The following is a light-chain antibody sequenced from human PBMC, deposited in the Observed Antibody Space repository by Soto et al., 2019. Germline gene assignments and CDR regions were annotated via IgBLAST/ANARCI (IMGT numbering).Light chain of an antibody. J-gene: IGKJ1*01. Sequence: DVVMTQSPLSLPVTLGQPASISCRSSQSLIHSDGNTYLNWFQQRPGQSPRRLIYQVSDRDSGGPDGFSGSGSGTDFTLKISRVEAEDVGVYYCMQGTHWPWTFGQGTEVEIK. V-gene: IGKV2-30*02. CDR3: MQGTHWPWT. CDR1: QSLIHSDGNTY. CDR2: QVS.